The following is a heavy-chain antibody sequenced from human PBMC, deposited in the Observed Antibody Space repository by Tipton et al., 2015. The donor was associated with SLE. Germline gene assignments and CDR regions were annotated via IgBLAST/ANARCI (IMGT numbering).Heavy chain of an antibody. D-gene: IGHD6-19*01. Sequence: TLSLTCAVYGGSFSGYYWSWIRQPPGKGLEWIGYIYTSGSTNYNPSLKSRVTISVDTSKNQFSLKLSSVTAADTVVYYCARRRSSLAIDYWGQGTLVTVSS. CDR2: IYTSGST. CDR3: ARRRSSLAIDY. J-gene: IGHJ4*02. CDR1: GGSFSGYY. V-gene: IGHV4-4*09.